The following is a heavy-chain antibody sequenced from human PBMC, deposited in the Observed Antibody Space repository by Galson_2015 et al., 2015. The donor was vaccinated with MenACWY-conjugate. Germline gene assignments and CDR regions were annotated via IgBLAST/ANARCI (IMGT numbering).Heavy chain of an antibody. CDR2: ISGVIGTT. V-gene: IGHV3-23*01. J-gene: IGHJ4*02. CDR1: GFTFSTYA. CDR3: AKADKQTCYGATCYYFDS. D-gene: IGHD4/OR15-4a*01. Sequence: SLRLCCAASGFTFSTYAVSWVRRAPGKGLEWVSTISGVIGTTYQADSVKGRFTISRDDSKNTLYLQMNNLRAEDTALYICAKADKQTCYGATCYYFDSWGQGTLVTVSS.